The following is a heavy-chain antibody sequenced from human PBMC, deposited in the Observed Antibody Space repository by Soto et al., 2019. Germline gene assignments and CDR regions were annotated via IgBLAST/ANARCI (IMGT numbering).Heavy chain of an antibody. CDR1: GFTYSTYS. J-gene: IGHJ6*02. CDR2: ISSRIDI. Sequence: SGGSLRLSGVGSGFTYSTYSINWVRQAPRKGLEWGSSISSRIDIYYADSVKGRFTISGDNAKNSVSLQMNSLRAEDTAVDYCARAYTARPLDYGLGVWGQGTRVT. CDR3: ARAYTARPLDYGLGV. V-gene: IGHV3-21*01. D-gene: IGHD2-21*02.